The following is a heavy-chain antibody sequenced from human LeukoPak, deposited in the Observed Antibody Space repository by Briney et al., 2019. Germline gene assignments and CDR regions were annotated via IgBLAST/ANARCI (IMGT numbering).Heavy chain of an antibody. CDR3: ARDREYSSGWYTHYFDY. CDR2: INHSGST. J-gene: IGHJ4*02. Sequence: SETLSLTCAVYGGSFSGYYWSWIRQPPGKGLEWIGEINHSGSTNYNPSLKSRVTISVDKSKNQFSLKLSSVTAADTAVYYCARDREYSSGWYTHYFDYWGQGTLVTVSS. V-gene: IGHV4-34*01. D-gene: IGHD6-19*01. CDR1: GGSFSGYY.